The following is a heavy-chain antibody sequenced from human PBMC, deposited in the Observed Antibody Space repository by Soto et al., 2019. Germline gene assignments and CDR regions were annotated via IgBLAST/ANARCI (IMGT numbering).Heavy chain of an antibody. V-gene: IGHV4-30-4*01. CDR2: IYYSGST. D-gene: IGHD4-17*01. Sequence: SETLSLTCTVSGGSISSGDFYWSWIRQPPGKGLELIGNIYYSGSTYYNPSLRSRAIMSVDTSQNQFSLKLSSQTAADTAVYFCARADDFSDRFDYWGQGALVTSPQ. CDR3: ARADDFSDRFDY. CDR1: GGSISSGDFY. J-gene: IGHJ4*02.